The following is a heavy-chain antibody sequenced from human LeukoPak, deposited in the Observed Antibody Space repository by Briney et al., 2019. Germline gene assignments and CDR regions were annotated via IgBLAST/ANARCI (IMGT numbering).Heavy chain of an antibody. CDR2: INRGGIT. CDR1: GGSLSGYY. J-gene: IGHJ5*02. CDR3: ARSEDCGSSSCYWFDP. Sequence: SETLSLTCAVYGGSLSGYYWSWIRQSPGKGLEWIGEINRGGITKYNPSLKSRVTISLGTSYNQFSLKLTSVTAADTAMYYCARSEDCGSSSCYWFDPWGQGTLVTVSS. V-gene: IGHV4-34*01. D-gene: IGHD2-2*01.